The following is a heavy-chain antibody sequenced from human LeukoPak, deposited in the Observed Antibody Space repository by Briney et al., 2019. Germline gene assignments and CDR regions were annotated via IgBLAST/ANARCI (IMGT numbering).Heavy chain of an antibody. CDR3: AKDLERVPDAVVVVIDLLDAFDI. CDR2: ISGSGGST. J-gene: IGHJ3*02. D-gene: IGHD3-22*01. V-gene: IGHV3-23*01. CDR1: GFTFSSYA. Sequence: QPGGSLRLSCAASGFTFSSYAMSWVRQAPGKGLEWVSAISGSGGSTYYADSVKGRFTISRDNSKNTLYLQMNSLRAEDTAVYYCAKDLERVPDAVVVVIDLLDAFDIWGQGTMVTVSS.